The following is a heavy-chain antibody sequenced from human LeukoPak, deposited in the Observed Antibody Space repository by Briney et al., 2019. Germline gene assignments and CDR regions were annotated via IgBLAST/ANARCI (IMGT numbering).Heavy chain of an antibody. CDR3: ARVPIFGVVNYYYYMDV. J-gene: IGHJ6*03. CDR2: LYYSGST. D-gene: IGHD3-3*01. CDR1: GGSISSYY. V-gene: IGHV4-59*01. Sequence: SETLSLTCTVSGGSISSYYWSWIRQPPGKGLEWIGYLYYSGSTNYNPSLKSRVTISVDTSKNQFSLKLSSVTAADTAVYYCARVPIFGVVNYYYYMDVWGKGTTVTVSS.